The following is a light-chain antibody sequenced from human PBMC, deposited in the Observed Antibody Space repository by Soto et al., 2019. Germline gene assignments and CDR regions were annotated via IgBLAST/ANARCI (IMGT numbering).Light chain of an antibody. V-gene: IGLV2-14*01. CDR3: SSYISSSTPYV. J-gene: IGLJ1*01. Sequence: QSVLTQPASVSGSPGQSITISCTGTSSDVGGYNYVSWYQQHPGKAPKLMIYEVSNRPSGVSNRFSGSKSGNTASLTISGIQAEDEGDSYCSSYISSSTPYVFGTGTKFTVL. CDR2: EVS. CDR1: SSDVGGYNY.